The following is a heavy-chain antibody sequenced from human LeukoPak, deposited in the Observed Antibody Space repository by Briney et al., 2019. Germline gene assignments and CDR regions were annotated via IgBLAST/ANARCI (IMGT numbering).Heavy chain of an antibody. D-gene: IGHD2-15*01. CDR1: GGSISSYY. J-gene: IGHJ5*02. CDR3: ARMGSYCSGGSCYVWFDP. Sequence: SETLSLTCTVSGGSISSYYWSWIRQPPGKGLEWIGYIYYSGSTNYNPSLKSRVTISVDTSKNQFSLKLSSVTAVDTAVYYCARMGSYCSGGSCYVWFDPWGQGTLVTVSS. CDR2: IYYSGST. V-gene: IGHV4-59*01.